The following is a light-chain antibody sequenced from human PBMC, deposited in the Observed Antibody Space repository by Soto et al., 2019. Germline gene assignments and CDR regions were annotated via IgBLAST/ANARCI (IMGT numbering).Light chain of an antibody. CDR2: DVS. J-gene: IGLJ1*01. CDR3: SSYIPNNSTYG. CDR1: SSDVGGYNY. Sequence: QSVLTQPASVSGSPGQSITISCTGTSSDVGGYNYVSWYQHHPGKAPKRMIHDVSNRPSGVSNRFPGSKSGNTASLTISGLQAEDEADYYCSSYIPNNSTYGFGTGTKVTVL. V-gene: IGLV2-14*03.